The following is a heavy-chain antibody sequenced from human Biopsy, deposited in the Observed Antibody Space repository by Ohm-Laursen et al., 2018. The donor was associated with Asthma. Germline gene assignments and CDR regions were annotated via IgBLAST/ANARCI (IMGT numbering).Heavy chain of an antibody. CDR2: IMTVFGTT. Sequence: SVKVSCNVPGGTFSNFAISWVRQAPGQGLEWLGGIMTVFGTTNYAQKFQGRVTMTEDTSTDTAYMELSSLSSDDTAVYYCASDFPKDYVRYNFQFWGQGTLVTVSS. CDR1: GGTFSNFA. V-gene: IGHV1-69*06. D-gene: IGHD4-17*01. CDR3: ASDFPKDYVRYNFQF. J-gene: IGHJ4*02.